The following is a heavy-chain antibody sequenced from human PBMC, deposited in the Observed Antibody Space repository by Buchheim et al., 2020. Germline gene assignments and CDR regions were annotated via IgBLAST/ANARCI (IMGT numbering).Heavy chain of an antibody. CDR1: GFTFSTYW. J-gene: IGHJ4*02. Sequence: EVQLVESGGGLVQPGGSLRLSCATSGFTFSTYWMTWVRQAPGKGLEWVAKLKEDGSQKYYVDSVKGRFTISRDNAKNSLYLQMNSLTAEDTAVYYCARGGHTYAYWGQGTL. CDR3: ARGGHTYAY. V-gene: IGHV3-7*01. CDR2: LKEDGSQK. D-gene: IGHD3-16*01.